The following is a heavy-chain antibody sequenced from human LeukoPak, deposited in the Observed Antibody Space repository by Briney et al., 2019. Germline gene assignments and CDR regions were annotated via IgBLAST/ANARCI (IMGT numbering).Heavy chain of an antibody. J-gene: IGHJ5*02. D-gene: IGHD5-24*01. CDR3: ARDLGDGWFDP. Sequence: SETLSLTCTVSGGSISSYYWRWIRQPPGKGLEWIGYIYYSGITNYNPSIKSRVTIPVDTSKNQFSLKLSSVTAADTAAYYCARDLGDGWFDPWGQGTLVTVSS. CDR2: IYYSGIT. V-gene: IGHV4-59*01. CDR1: GGSISSYY.